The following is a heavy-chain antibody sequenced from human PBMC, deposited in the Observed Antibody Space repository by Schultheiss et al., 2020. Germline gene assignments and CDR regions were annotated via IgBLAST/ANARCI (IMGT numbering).Heavy chain of an antibody. CDR2: IIPIFGTA. Sequence: KISCKASGGTFSSYAISWVRQAPGQGLEWMGGIIPIFGTANYAQKFQGRVTITADESTSTAYMELSSLRSEDTAVYYCAKDEDYSSWAKKDYYYYYGMDDWGQGATVNVSS. CDR1: GGTFSSYA. V-gene: IGHV1-69*01. J-gene: IGHJ6*02. CDR3: AKDEDYSSWAKKDYYYYYGMDD. D-gene: IGHD6-13*01.